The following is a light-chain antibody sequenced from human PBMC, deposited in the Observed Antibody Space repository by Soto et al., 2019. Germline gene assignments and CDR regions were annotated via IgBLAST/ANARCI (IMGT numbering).Light chain of an antibody. J-gene: IGLJ1*01. V-gene: IGLV2-11*01. CDR3: CSYGGSFYV. CDR1: SSDVGGYNY. Sequence: QLVLTQPHSVSGSPGQSVAISCSGTSSDVGGYNYVSWYQQHPGKAPKLIIFDVNKRPSGVPDRFSGSKSGSTASLTISGLQAEDEADYYCCSYGGSFYVVGTGTKLTV. CDR2: DVN.